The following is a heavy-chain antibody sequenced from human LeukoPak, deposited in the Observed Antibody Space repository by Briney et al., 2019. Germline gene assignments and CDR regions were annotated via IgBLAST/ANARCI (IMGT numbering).Heavy chain of an antibody. D-gene: IGHD6-13*01. CDR3: ARYSSSWYYFDY. CDR1: GGSISSSSYY. V-gene: IGHV4-39*07. Sequence: SETLSLTCTVSGGSISSSSYYWGWIRQPPGKGLEWIGSIYYSGSTYYNPSLKSRVTISVDTSKNQFSLKLSSVTAADTAVYYCARYSSSWYYFDYWGQGTLVTVSS. J-gene: IGHJ4*02. CDR2: IYYSGST.